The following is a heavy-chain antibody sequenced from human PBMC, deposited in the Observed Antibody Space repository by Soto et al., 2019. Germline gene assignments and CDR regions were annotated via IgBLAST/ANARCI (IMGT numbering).Heavy chain of an antibody. Sequence: SVKVSCKASGYTFTSYDINWVQQATGQGLEWMGWMNPNSGNTGYAQKFQGRVTMTRNTSISTAYMELSSLRSEDTAVYYCARIEQWLVWSRGFDYWGQGTLVTVSS. J-gene: IGHJ4*02. V-gene: IGHV1-8*01. CDR1: GYTFTSYD. CDR3: ARIEQWLVWSRGFDY. CDR2: MNPNSGNT. D-gene: IGHD6-19*01.